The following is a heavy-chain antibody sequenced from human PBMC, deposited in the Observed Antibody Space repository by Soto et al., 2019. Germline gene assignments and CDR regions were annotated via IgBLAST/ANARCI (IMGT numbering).Heavy chain of an antibody. D-gene: IGHD2-15*01. CDR2: IKSKADGEAK. CDR3: CVVKRLDQYSTSGYWFDP. J-gene: IGHJ5*02. CDR1: GFTFSHAW. V-gene: IGHV3-15*01. Sequence: GGSLRLSCAASGFTFSHAWMSWVRQAPGKGLEWVGRIKSKADGEAKDYGAPVRGRFTISRDDAKDTLYLQMNSLRIEDTAVYYCCVVKRLDQYSTSGYWFDPWGPGTLVTVSS.